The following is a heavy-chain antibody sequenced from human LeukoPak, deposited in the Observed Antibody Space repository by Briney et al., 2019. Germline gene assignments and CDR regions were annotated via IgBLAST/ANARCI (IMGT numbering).Heavy chain of an antibody. J-gene: IGHJ4*02. V-gene: IGHV1-69*05. D-gene: IGHD1-26*01. Sequence: GASVKVSCKASGGTFSSYAISWVRQAPGQGLEWMGGIIPIFGTANYAQKSQGRVTITTDESTSTAYMELSSLGSEDTAVYYCARSPGSYYAPYYFDYWGQGTLVTVSS. CDR3: ARSPGSYYAPYYFDY. CDR2: IIPIFGTA. CDR1: GGTFSSYA.